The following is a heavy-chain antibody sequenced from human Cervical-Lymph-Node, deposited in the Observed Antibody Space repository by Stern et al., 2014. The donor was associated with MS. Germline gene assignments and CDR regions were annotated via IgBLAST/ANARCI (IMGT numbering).Heavy chain of an antibody. CDR1: GYTFTDYG. J-gene: IGHJ5*02. D-gene: IGHD6-13*01. CDR2: INTNTGSP. V-gene: IGHV7-4-1*02. Sequence: QVQLVQSGSELKKPGASVTVSCKASGYTFTDYGMNWMRQAPGQGLEWMGWINTNTGSPSYAQGFTGRFVFSLEPSVSTAYLKISSLKGEDTAVYYCARGAGPEQGRWFDPWGQGTLVIVSS. CDR3: ARGAGPEQGRWFDP.